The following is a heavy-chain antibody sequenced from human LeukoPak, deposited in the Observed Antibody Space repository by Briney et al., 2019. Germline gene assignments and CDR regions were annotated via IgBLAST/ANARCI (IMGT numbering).Heavy chain of an antibody. Sequence: GGSLRLSCAASGFTFSSYGMHWVRQAPGKGLEWVAFIRYDGSNKYYADSVKGRFTISRDNSKNTLYLQMNSLRAEDTAVYYCARVASNYYYYYMDVWGKGTTVTVSS. CDR3: ARVASNYYYYYMDV. V-gene: IGHV3-30*02. CDR2: IRYDGSNK. CDR1: GFTFSSYG. J-gene: IGHJ6*03. D-gene: IGHD4-11*01.